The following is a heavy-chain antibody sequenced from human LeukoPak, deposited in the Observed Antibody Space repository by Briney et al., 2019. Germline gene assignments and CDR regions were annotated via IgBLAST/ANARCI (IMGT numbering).Heavy chain of an antibody. CDR2: MSPNSGDT. Sequence: ASVKVSCKASGYTFTTHDINWVRQATGQGLEWLGWMSPNSGDTSYAQKFQGRVTMTSDSSISTPYMELSSLRSEDTAIYYCVRTPPNWGFDYWGQGTLVTVSS. V-gene: IGHV1-8*01. D-gene: IGHD7-27*01. CDR1: GYTFTTHD. J-gene: IGHJ4*02. CDR3: VRTPPNWGFDY.